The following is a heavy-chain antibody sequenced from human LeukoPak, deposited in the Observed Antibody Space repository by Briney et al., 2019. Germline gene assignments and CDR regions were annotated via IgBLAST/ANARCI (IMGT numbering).Heavy chain of an antibody. Sequence: SETLSLTCTVSGGSISSYYWSWIRQPPGKGLEWIGYIYYSGSTNYNPSLKSRVTISVDTSKNQFSLKLSSVTAADTAVYYCARFRQRHRLSGYDRYYYGMDVWGQGTTVTVSS. V-gene: IGHV4-59*12. CDR3: ARFRQRHRLSGYDRYYYGMDV. CDR2: IYYSGST. CDR1: GGSISSYY. D-gene: IGHD5-12*01. J-gene: IGHJ6*02.